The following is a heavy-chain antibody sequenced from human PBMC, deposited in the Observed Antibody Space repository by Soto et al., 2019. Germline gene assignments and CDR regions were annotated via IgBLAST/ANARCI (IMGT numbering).Heavy chain of an antibody. V-gene: IGHV1-69*13. Sequence: SVKVSCKASGGTFSSYAISWVRQAPGQGLEWIGGIIPIFGTANYAQKFQGRVTITADESTSTAYMELSSLRYEDTAVYYCARGAAAVNPVLYYFDYWGQGTLVTVSS. CDR1: GGTFSSYA. D-gene: IGHD6-13*01. J-gene: IGHJ4*02. CDR2: IIPIFGTA. CDR3: ARGAAAVNPVLYYFDY.